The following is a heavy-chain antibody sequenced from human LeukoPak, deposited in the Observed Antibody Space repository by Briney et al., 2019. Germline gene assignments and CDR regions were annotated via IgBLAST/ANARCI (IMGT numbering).Heavy chain of an antibody. CDR1: GYSFTSYW. J-gene: IGHJ4*02. CDR2: IYPGDSDT. V-gene: IGHV5-51*01. CDR3: ARQRGISGIVVVPAAIGPPDY. Sequence: GESLKISCKGSGYSFTSYWIGWVRQMPGKGLEWMGIIYPGDSDTRYSPSFLGQVTISADKSISTAYLQWSSLKASDTAMYYCARQRGISGIVVVPAAIGPPDYWGQGTLVTVSS. D-gene: IGHD2-2*01.